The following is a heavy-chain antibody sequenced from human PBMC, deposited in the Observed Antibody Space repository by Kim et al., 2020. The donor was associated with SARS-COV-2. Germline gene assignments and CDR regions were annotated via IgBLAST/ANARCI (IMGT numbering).Heavy chain of an antibody. CDR1: GYSISSGYY. CDR2: IYHSGST. J-gene: IGHJ2*01. Sequence: SETLSLTCTVSGYSISSGYYWGWIRQPPGKGLEWIGSIYHSGSTYYNPSLKSRVTISVDTSKNQFSLKLSSVTAADTAVYYCARVPAFRGDWYFDLWGRGTLVTVSS. CDR3: ARVPAFRGDWYFDL. D-gene: IGHD3-10*01. V-gene: IGHV4-38-2*02.